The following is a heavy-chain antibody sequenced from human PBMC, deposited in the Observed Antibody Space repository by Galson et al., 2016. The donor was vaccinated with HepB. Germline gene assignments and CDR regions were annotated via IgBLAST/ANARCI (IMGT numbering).Heavy chain of an antibody. CDR2: IIPILDVP. CDR1: GGNFSSYA. Sequence: SVKVSCKASGGNFSSYAISWVRQAPGQGLEWMGGIIPILDVPDYAQKFQGRVTISADKSTTTSYMELSSLRSEDTAVYYCARDRGAGGVFTLLYYYGMDVWGKGTTVTVSS. CDR3: ARDRGAGGVFTLLYYYGMDV. V-gene: IGHV1-69*10. J-gene: IGHJ6*04. D-gene: IGHD2-8*02.